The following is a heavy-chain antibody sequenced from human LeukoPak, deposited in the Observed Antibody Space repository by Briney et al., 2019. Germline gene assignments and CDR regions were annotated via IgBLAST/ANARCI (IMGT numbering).Heavy chain of an antibody. D-gene: IGHD2-21*02. CDR2: INPNRGGT. CDR1: RYTFTGYY. V-gene: IGHV1-2*02. CDR3: ARGARDIVVVTAFDY. J-gene: IGHJ4*02. Sequence: ASVHVSYMHSRYTFTGYYMHWVRQAPGQGLEWMGWINPNRGGTNYPQKFQGRVSMTRDTSISTAYMELSRLRSDDTAVYYCARGARDIVVVTAFDYWGQGTLVTVS.